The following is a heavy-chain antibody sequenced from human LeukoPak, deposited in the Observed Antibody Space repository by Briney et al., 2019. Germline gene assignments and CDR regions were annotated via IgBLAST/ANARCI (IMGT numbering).Heavy chain of an antibody. CDR1: GDSISIDY. Sequence: SETLSLTCTVSGDSISIDYWNWIRQPPGEGLEWIGYIYYSGSTNYNPSLKSRVTISVDTSKNQFSLKLSSVTAADTAVYYCARVGISSGNDALNIWGQGTMVTVSS. J-gene: IGHJ3*02. CDR3: ARVGISSGNDALNI. CDR2: IYYSGST. V-gene: IGHV4-59*01. D-gene: IGHD3-10*01.